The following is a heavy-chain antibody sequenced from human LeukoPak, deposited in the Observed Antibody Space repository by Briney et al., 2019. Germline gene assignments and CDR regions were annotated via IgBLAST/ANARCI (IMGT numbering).Heavy chain of an antibody. J-gene: IGHJ1*01. V-gene: IGHV1-18*01. CDR3: ARVEDFWSGYSTRAEYFQH. D-gene: IGHD3-3*01. CDR2: ISAYNGNT. Sequence: ASVKVSCKASGYTFTSYGISWVRQAPGQGLEWMGWISAYNGNTDYAQKLQGRVTMTTDTSTSTAYMELRSLRSDDTAVYYCARVEDFWSGYSTRAEYFQHWGQGTLVTVSS. CDR1: GYTFTSYG.